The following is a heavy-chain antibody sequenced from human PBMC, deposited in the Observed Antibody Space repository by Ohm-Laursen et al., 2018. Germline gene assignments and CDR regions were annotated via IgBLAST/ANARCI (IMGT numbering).Heavy chain of an antibody. CDR1: GGSISNYY. CDR3: ARSELVETATGNFQS. Sequence: SDTLSLTCIVSGGSISNYYWSWIRQAPERGLEWIGYIYNGGRTKYSPSLESRVTISVDTSKNQFSLKLNSVTAADTAVYYCARSELVETATGNFQSWGQGTLVTVSS. CDR2: IYNGGRT. D-gene: IGHD1-1*01. V-gene: IGHV4-59*07. J-gene: IGHJ1*01.